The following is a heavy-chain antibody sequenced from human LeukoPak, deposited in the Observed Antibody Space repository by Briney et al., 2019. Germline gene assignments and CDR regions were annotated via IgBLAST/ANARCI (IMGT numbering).Heavy chain of an antibody. CDR1: GGSISSYY. CDR2: IYYSGST. CDR3: ARAALPWFGELSPNWFDP. V-gene: IGHV4-59*01. Sequence: SETLSLTCTVSGGSISSYYWSWIRQPPGKGLEWIGYIYYSGSTNYNPSLKSRVTISVDTSKNQFSLKLSSVTAADTAVYYCARAALPWFGELSPNWFDPWGQGTLVTVSS. J-gene: IGHJ5*02. D-gene: IGHD3-10*01.